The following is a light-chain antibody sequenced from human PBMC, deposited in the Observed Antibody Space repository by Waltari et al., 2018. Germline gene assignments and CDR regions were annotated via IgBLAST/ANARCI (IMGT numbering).Light chain of an antibody. V-gene: IGKV1-27*01. J-gene: IGKJ1*01. CDR2: HAS. CDR1: QDINSY. Sequence: DPQLTQSPSSLSASAGDRVTITCRASQDINSYLAWYQQKPGKVPKLLIYHASTLQSGVPSRFSGSGSGTDFTLTISSLQPEDVATYYCQMGQTFGQGTKVEIK. CDR3: QMGQT.